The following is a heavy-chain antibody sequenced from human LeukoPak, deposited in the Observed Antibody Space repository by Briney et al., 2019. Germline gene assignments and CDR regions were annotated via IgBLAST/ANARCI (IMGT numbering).Heavy chain of an antibody. Sequence: GGSLRLSCAASGLTFSNYAMTWVRQAPGKGLEWVPAISTNGDRTYYADSVKGRFTVSRDNFKNTLYLQMNSLRAEDTALYYCARKLWHRNDCWGQGTLVTVSS. D-gene: IGHD3-16*01. J-gene: IGHJ4*02. CDR1: GLTFSNYA. V-gene: IGHV3-23*01. CDR2: ISTNGDRT. CDR3: ARKLWHRNDC.